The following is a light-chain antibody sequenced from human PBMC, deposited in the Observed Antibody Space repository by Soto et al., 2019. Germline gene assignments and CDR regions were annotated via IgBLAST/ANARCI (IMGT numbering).Light chain of an antibody. V-gene: IGLV2-8*01. J-gene: IGLJ1*01. Sequence: QLVLTQPPSASGSPGQSVTISCTGTRSYVGAYNYVSWYQQHPGKAPKLMIYEVTKRPSGVPDRFSGSKSGNTASLTVSGLQAEDDADYYCSSYAGSTPYVFGTGTKLTVL. CDR3: SSYAGSTPYV. CDR2: EVT. CDR1: RSYVGAYNY.